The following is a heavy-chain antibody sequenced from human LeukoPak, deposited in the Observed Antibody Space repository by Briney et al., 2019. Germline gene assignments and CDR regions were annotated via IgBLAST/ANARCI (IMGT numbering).Heavy chain of an antibody. CDR1: GYTFINYG. CDR2: ISAYSGNT. D-gene: IGHD1-1*01. J-gene: IGHJ3*02. Sequence: ASVKVSCKASGYTFINYGISWVRQAPGQGPEWMGWISAYSGNTNYGQKFQGRVTLTTDTSTTTAYMEVRSLTSDDTAVYYCARSRYNWNPRPDQAIDIWGQGTMVTVSS. V-gene: IGHV1-18*01. CDR3: ARSRYNWNPRPDQAIDI.